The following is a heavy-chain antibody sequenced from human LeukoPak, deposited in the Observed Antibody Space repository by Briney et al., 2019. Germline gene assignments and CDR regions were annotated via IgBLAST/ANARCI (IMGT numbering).Heavy chain of an antibody. D-gene: IGHD3-22*01. CDR3: ARDPPYYYDSSGYYFDY. CDR2: MSAYNGNT. J-gene: IGHJ4*02. V-gene: IGHV1-18*01. CDR1: GYTFSIYS. Sequence: ASVKVSCKASGYTFSIYSIAWVRQAPGQGLEWMGWMSAYNGNTNYAQKLQGRVTMTTDTSTSTAYMELRSLRSDDTAVYYCARDPPYYYDSSGYYFDYWGQGTLVTVSS.